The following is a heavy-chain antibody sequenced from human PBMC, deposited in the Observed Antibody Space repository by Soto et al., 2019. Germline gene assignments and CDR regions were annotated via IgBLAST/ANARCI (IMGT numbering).Heavy chain of an antibody. Sequence: QVQLVQSGAEVKKPGSSVKVSCKASGGTFSSYAISWVRQAPGQGLEWMGGIIPIFGTANYAQKIQGRVTITADESTSTAYIELSSLRSEDTAVYYCARSVTVPSPQLLDYGMDVWGQETTVTVS. J-gene: IGHJ6*02. D-gene: IGHD4-17*01. CDR1: GGTFSSYA. CDR3: ARSVTVPSPQLLDYGMDV. V-gene: IGHV1-69*01. CDR2: IIPIFGTA.